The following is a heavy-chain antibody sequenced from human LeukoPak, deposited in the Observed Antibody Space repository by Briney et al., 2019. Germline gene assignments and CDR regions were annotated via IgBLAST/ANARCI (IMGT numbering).Heavy chain of an antibody. D-gene: IGHD2-15*01. CDR1: GFTFSSFT. J-gene: IGHJ4*02. CDR2: ISGSSSEI. Sequence: GGSLRLSCAASGFTFSSFTMNWVRQAPGKGPEWVSSISGSSSEIHYADSVKGRFTISRDNAKNSLFLQMNSPRAEDTAVYYCATPGGLDYWGQGTLVIVSS. V-gene: IGHV3-21*01. CDR3: ATPGGLDY.